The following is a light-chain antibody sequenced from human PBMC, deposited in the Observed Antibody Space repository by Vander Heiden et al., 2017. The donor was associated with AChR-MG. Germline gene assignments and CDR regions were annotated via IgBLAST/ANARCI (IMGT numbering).Light chain of an antibody. CDR3: QACDISRNAYV. CDR2: GDN. V-gene: IGLV1-40*01. CDR1: GSYVGANYN. Sequence: QSVLTQPPSVSGAPGQRGTISCSESGSYVGANYNIHWYQHMTGAATKLLIFGDNNRPSGVPDRFSGSRSGSSAALVITGLQAEDEAGYYCQACDISRNAYVFGTGTKVTV. J-gene: IGLJ1*01.